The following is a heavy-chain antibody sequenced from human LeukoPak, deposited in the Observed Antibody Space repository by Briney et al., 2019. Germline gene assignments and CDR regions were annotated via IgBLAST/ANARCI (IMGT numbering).Heavy chain of an antibody. Sequence: GRSLRLSCAPSGFTFSNYAIHWVRQAPGKGLEWVAVVSYDGSNKYYADSVKGRFTTSRDNSKNTLYLQVNSLRAEDTAVYYCARAAEWELHYFDYWGQGILVTVSS. J-gene: IGHJ4*02. D-gene: IGHD1-26*01. CDR2: VSYDGSNK. CDR3: ARAAEWELHYFDY. CDR1: GFTFSNYA. V-gene: IGHV3-30-3*01.